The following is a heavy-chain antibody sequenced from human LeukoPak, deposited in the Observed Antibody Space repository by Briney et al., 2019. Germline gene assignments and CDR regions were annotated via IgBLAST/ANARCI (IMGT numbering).Heavy chain of an antibody. CDR3: ARDAFGYYGMDV. J-gene: IGHJ6*02. D-gene: IGHD3-3*02. Sequence: SETLSLTCTVSGGSVSSGSYYWSWIRQPPGKGLEWIGYIYYSGSTNYNPSLKSRVTISVDTSKNQFSLKLSSVTAADTAVYYCARDAFGYYGMDVWGQGTTVTVSS. V-gene: IGHV4-61*01. CDR1: GGSVSSGSYY. CDR2: IYYSGST.